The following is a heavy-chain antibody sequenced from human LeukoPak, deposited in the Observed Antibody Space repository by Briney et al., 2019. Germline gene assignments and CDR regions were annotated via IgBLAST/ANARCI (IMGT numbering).Heavy chain of an antibody. CDR1: GGSISSRNYY. Sequence: SETLSLTCTVSGGSISSRNYYWGWIRQTPGKGLAWIGSIYSSGSTYYNPSLKSPFTISVDTSKNQFSLKLSSVTAADTAIYYCASHYDILTGLAYFDYWGQGTLVTVSS. J-gene: IGHJ4*02. D-gene: IGHD3-9*01. CDR2: IYSSGST. V-gene: IGHV4-39*07. CDR3: ASHYDILTGLAYFDY.